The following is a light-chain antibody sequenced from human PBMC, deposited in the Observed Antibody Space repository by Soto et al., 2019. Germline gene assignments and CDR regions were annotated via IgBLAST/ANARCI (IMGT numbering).Light chain of an antibody. CDR2: AAS. CDR3: QQVKSYPWT. Sequence: DVQLTQSPSFLSASVGDRVTITCRASEGISSDLGWYQQKPGTAPKLLIYAASTLQSGVPSRFSGSGSGTEFTLTISSLQTEDVATSYCQQVKSYPWTFGQGTKVEIK. J-gene: IGKJ1*01. V-gene: IGKV1-9*01. CDR1: EGISSD.